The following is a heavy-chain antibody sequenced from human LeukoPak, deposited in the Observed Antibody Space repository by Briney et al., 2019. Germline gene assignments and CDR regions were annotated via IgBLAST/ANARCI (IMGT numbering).Heavy chain of an antibody. CDR3: AREIGYCSSTSCYETFDY. V-gene: IGHV3-74*01. CDR2: INSDGSST. CDR1: GFTFSSYW. D-gene: IGHD2-2*03. J-gene: IGHJ4*02. Sequence: PGGSLRLSCAASGFTFSSYWMHWVRQAPGQGLVWVSRINSDGSSTSYADSVKGRFTISRDNAKNTLYLQMNSLRAEDTAVYYCAREIGYCSSTSCYETFDYWGQGTLVTVSS.